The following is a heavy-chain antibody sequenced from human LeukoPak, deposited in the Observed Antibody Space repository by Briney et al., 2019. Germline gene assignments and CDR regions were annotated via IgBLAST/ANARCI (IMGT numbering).Heavy chain of an antibody. Sequence: GRSLRLSCAASGFTFSSYWMSWVRQAPGKGLEWVANIKQDGSEKYYVDSVKGRFTIYRDNAKNSLYLQMNSLRAEDTAVYYCARDGVGATFDYWGRGTLVTVSS. D-gene: IGHD1-26*01. J-gene: IGHJ4*02. CDR3: ARDGVGATFDY. CDR1: GFTFSSYW. CDR2: IKQDGSEK. V-gene: IGHV3-7*01.